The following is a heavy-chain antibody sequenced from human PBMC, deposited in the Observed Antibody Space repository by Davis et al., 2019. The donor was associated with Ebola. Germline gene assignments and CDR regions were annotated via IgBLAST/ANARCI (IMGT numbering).Heavy chain of an antibody. Sequence: PGGSLRLSCAASGFTFENYAMTWVRQAPGKGLEWVSAIGNSGGSTHYAETVEGRFTISRDNSKNTLYLQMNSLRAEDTAVYFCGKGGGSTEPAARIYDSWGQGTLVTVSS. CDR2: IGNSGGST. V-gene: IGHV3-23*01. CDR3: GKGGGSTEPAARIYDS. CDR1: GFTFENYA. D-gene: IGHD2-2*01. J-gene: IGHJ4*02.